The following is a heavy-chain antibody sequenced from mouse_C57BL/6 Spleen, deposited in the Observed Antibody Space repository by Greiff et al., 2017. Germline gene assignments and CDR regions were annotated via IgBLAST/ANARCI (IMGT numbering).Heavy chain of an antibody. J-gene: IGHJ2*01. Sequence: QVHVKQPGAELVMPGASVKLSCKASGYTFTSYWMHWVKQRPGQGLEWIGEIDPSDSYTNYNQKFKGKSTLTVDKSSSTAYMQLSSLTSEDSAVYYCVITTVVAGGFDYWGQGTTLTVSS. V-gene: IGHV1-69*01. CDR3: VITTVVAGGFDY. D-gene: IGHD1-1*01. CDR1: GYTFTSYW. CDR2: IDPSDSYT.